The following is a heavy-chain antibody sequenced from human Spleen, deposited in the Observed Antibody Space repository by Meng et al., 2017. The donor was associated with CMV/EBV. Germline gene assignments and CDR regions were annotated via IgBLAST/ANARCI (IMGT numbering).Heavy chain of an antibody. J-gene: IGHJ3*01. CDR2: VWYDGSNK. CDR1: GFKFSSYD. D-gene: IGHD6-13*01. V-gene: IGHV3-33*01. CDR3: ARVIITRVSGIPAAGNAFDF. Sequence: LSLTCAASGFKFSSYDMYWVRQAPGQGLEWVALVWYDGSNKYYTDSVKGRFTISRDNAKNSVHLQMNSLRAEDTALYFCARVIITRVSGIPAAGNAFDFWGQGTMVTVSS.